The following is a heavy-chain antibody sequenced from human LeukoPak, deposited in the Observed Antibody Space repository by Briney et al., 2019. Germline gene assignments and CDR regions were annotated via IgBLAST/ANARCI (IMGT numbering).Heavy chain of an antibody. V-gene: IGHV3-23*01. CDR2: FSGHTGDT. D-gene: IGHD6-13*01. CDR3: AKDPYSSSWDNWFDP. J-gene: IGHJ5*02. CDR1: GFSFSSYA. Sequence: GGSLRLSCAASGFSFSSYAMSWVRQVPGKGLEWVSSFSGHTGDTYYADSVKGRFTISRDNSKNTLYLQMNSLRAEDTAVYYCAKDPYSSSWDNWFDPWGQGTLVTVSS.